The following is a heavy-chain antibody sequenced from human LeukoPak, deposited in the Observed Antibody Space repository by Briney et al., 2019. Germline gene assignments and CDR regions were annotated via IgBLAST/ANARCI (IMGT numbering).Heavy chain of an antibody. Sequence: WASVKVSCKASGGTFSSYAISWVRQAPGQGLEWMGGIIPIFGTANYAQKFQGRVTITTDESTSTAYMELSSLRSEDTAVYYCARGKLENYYYHMDVWGKGTTVTVSS. D-gene: IGHD1-1*01. CDR1: GGTFSSYA. J-gene: IGHJ6*03. CDR2: IIPIFGTA. V-gene: IGHV1-69*05. CDR3: ARGKLENYYYHMDV.